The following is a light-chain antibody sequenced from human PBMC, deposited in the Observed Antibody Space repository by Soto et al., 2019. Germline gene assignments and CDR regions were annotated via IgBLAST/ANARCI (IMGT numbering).Light chain of an antibody. V-gene: IGLV2-11*01. CDR2: DVS. CDR3: CSYAGSYTWL. J-gene: IGLJ3*02. CDR1: SSDVGGYNY. Sequence: QSALTQPRSVSGSPGQSVTISCTGTSSDVGGYNYVSWYQQHPGKAPKLMIYDVSNRPSGIPDRFSGSKSGNTASLTISGLQAEDEVDYYCCSYAGSYTWLFGGGTKVTVL.